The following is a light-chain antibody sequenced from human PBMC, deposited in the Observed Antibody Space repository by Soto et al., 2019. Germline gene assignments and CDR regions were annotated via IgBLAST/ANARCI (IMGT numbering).Light chain of an antibody. J-gene: IGKJ5*01. CDR2: TGS. V-gene: IGKV1-12*01. CDR3: QQAASFPST. Sequence: DIQMTQSPSYVSASVGDRVTITCRASQGIKNWLAWYQQKPGKAPNLLIYTGSSLQSGVPSRFSGSGSGTDFTLTVNSLQPEDFATYYCQQAASFPSTFGRGTRLEIK. CDR1: QGIKNW.